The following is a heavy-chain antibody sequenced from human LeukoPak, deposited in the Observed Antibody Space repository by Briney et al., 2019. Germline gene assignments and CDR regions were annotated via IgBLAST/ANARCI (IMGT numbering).Heavy chain of an antibody. CDR2: MNPNSGNT. D-gene: IGHD2-2*02. V-gene: IGHV1-8*01. Sequence: ASVRVSCKASGYTFTSYDINWVRQATGQGLEWMGWMNPNSGNTGYAQKFQGRVTMTRNTSISTAYMELSSLRSEDTAVYYCARPHIVVVPAAIGAYYYYYYGMDVGGKGTTVTVSS. CDR1: GYTFTSYD. J-gene: IGHJ6*04. CDR3: ARPHIVVVPAAIGAYYYYYYGMDV.